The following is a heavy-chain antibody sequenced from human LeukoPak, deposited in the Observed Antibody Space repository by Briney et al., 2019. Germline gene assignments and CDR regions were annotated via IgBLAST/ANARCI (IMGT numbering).Heavy chain of an antibody. CDR3: AKTQLPGGAYYDSSGYYYYFDY. Sequence: PGGSLRLSCAASGFTFSSYGMSWVRQAPGKGLEWVSAISGSGGSTYYADSVKGRFTISRDNSKNTLYLQMNSLRAEDTAVYYCAKTQLPGGAYYDSSGYYYYFDYWGQGTLVTVSS. CDR1: GFTFSSYG. V-gene: IGHV3-23*01. CDR2: ISGSGGST. D-gene: IGHD3-22*01. J-gene: IGHJ4*02.